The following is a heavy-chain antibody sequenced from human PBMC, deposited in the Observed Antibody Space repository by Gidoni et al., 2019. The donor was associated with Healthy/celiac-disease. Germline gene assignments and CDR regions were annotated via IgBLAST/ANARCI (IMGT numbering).Heavy chain of an antibody. V-gene: IGHV4-34*01. Sequence: QVQLQQWGAGLLKPSETLSLTCAVYGGSFSGCYWSWIRQPPGKGLEWIGEINHSGSTNYNPSLKSRVTISVDTSKNQFSLKLSSVTAADTAVYYCARGIVAPIAAAGRGPRTHMYNWFDPWGQGTLVTVSS. CDR1: GGSFSGCY. CDR3: ARGIVAPIAAAGRGPRTHMYNWFDP. CDR2: INHSGST. J-gene: IGHJ5*02. D-gene: IGHD6-13*01.